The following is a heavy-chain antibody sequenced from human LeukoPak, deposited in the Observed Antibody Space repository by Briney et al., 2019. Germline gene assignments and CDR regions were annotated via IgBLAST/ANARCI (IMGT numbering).Heavy chain of an antibody. CDR3: ASNTYYYDSSGYPLDY. CDR1: GFTFSSYG. D-gene: IGHD3-22*01. V-gene: IGHV3-33*01. J-gene: IGHJ4*02. Sequence: PGGSLRLSCAASGFTFSSYGMHWVRQAPGKGLEWVAVIRYDGSNKYYADSVKGRFTISRDNSKNTLYLQMNSLRAEDTAVYYCASNTYYYDSSGYPLDYWGQGTLVTVSS. CDR2: IRYDGSNK.